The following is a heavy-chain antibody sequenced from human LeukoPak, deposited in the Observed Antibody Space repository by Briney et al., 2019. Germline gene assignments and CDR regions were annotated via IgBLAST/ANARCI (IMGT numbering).Heavy chain of an antibody. CDR3: ARDTRDAFDI. J-gene: IGHJ3*02. Sequence: SETLSLTCTVSGGSISSGGYYWSWIRQPPGKGLEWIGTVYYTGTTYYNPSLKSRVTISVDTSKNQFSLKLSSVTAADTAVYYCARDTRDAFDIWGQGTMVTVSS. CDR1: GGSISSGGYY. CDR2: VYYTGTT. V-gene: IGHV4-61*08.